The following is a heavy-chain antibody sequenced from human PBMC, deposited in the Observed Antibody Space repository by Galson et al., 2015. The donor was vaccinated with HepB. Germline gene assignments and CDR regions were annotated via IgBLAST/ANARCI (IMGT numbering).Heavy chain of an antibody. CDR2: IRSKAYGGTT. CDR1: GFTFGDYA. V-gene: IGHV3-49*03. D-gene: IGHD1-26*01. Sequence: SLRLSCAASGFTFGDYAMSWFRQAPGKGLEWVGFIRSKAYGGTTEYAASVKGRFTISRDDSRSVAYLQMNSLKTEDTALYYCTSRGGTYGLKGQYYFDYWGQGTLVTVSS. CDR3: TSRGGTYGLKGQYYFDY. J-gene: IGHJ4*02.